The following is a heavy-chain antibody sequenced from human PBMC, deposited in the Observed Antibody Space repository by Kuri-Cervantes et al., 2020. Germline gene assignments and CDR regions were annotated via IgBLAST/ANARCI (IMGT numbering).Heavy chain of an antibody. CDR3: ARGTRRGAGLRDCSGGSCRNWFDP. J-gene: IGHJ5*02. Sequence: LRLSCTLPGGSISGYYWTWIRQPPGKGREWIGYIYYSGSTNYTPSLKSRDTISVDTSKNQFSLKLSSVTAADTAVYYCARGTRRGAGLRDCSGGSCRNWFDPWGQGTLVTVSS. CDR2: IYYSGST. CDR1: GGSISGYY. D-gene: IGHD2-15*01. V-gene: IGHV4-59*12.